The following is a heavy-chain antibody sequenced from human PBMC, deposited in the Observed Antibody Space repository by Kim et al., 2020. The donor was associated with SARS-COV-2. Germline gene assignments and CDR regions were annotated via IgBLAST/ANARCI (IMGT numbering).Heavy chain of an antibody. J-gene: IGHJ4*02. CDR3: AHSQYYYGNFDY. Sequence: RDSPSLKSRLRITKDTSKNQVVLTMTKMDPVDTATYYCAHSQYYYGNFDYWGQGTLVTVSS. D-gene: IGHD3-10*01. V-gene: IGHV2-5*01.